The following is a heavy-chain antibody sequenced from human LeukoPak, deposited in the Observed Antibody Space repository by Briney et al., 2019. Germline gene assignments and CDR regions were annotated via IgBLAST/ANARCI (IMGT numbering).Heavy chain of an antibody. D-gene: IGHD3-22*01. Sequence: GGALKISCQGSGYSFTSYWIGWVRQMPGKGLEGMVIIYPGDSDTRYGPSFQGQANTSADTSISTAYLQWSRLKASDTAMYYGARRGPNSGYYFFDYWGQGTLVTVSS. CDR2: IYPGDSDT. CDR3: ARRGPNSGYYFFDY. J-gene: IGHJ4*02. V-gene: IGHV5-51*01. CDR1: GYSFTSYW.